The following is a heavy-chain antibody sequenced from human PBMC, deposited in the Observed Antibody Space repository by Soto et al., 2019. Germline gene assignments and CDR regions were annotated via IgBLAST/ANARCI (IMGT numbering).Heavy chain of an antibody. D-gene: IGHD3-22*01. V-gene: IGHV4-59*01. CDR1: GGSISSYY. CDR3: ASWDDSSGYYLDY. Sequence: QVQLQESGPGLVKPSETLSLTCTVAGGSISSYYWSWIRQPPGKGLEWIGYIYYSGSTNYNPSLKSRLTISVDTYKNQFSLKLSSVTAADTAVYYCASWDDSSGYYLDYWGQGTLVTVSS. CDR2: IYYSGST. J-gene: IGHJ4*02.